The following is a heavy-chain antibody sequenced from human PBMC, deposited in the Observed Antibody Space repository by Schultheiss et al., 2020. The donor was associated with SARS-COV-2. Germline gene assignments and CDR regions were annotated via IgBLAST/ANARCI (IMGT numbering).Heavy chain of an antibody. J-gene: IGHJ4*02. CDR1: GGSISSYY. CDR2: IYTSGST. V-gene: IGHV4-4*07. Sequence: SETLSLTCTVSGGSISSYYWSWIRQPAGKGLEWIGRIYTSGSTNYNPSLKSRVTISVDTSKNQFSLKLSSVTAADTAVYYCARSNYDILTGYYFDYWGQGTLVTVSS. D-gene: IGHD3-9*01. CDR3: ARSNYDILTGYYFDY.